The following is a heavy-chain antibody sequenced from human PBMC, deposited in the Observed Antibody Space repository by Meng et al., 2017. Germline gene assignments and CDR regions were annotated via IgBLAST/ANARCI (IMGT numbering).Heavy chain of an antibody. CDR2: IYYSGST. D-gene: IGHD4-17*01. CDR3: ARGPMTTVTTGSYYYGMDV. CDR1: GGSISSGGYY. V-gene: IGHV4-31*03. Sequence: SETLSLTCTVSGGSISSGGYYWSWLRQHPGKGLEWIGYIYYSGSTYYNTSLKSRVTRSVDTSKNQFSLKLSPVTAADTAVYYCARGPMTTVTTGSYYYGMDVWGQGTTVTVSS. J-gene: IGHJ6*02.